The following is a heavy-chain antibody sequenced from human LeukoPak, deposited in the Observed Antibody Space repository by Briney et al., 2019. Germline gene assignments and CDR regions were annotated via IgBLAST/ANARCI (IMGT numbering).Heavy chain of an antibody. CDR3: AREYYYYYGMDV. J-gene: IGHJ6*02. Sequence: SQTLSLTCTGSGGSISSGDYYWSWIRQPPGKGLEWIGYIYYSGSTYYNPSLKSRVTISVDTSKNQFSLKLSSVTAADTAVYYCAREYYYYYGMDVWGQGTTVTVSS. V-gene: IGHV4-30-4*01. CDR2: IYYSGST. CDR1: GGSISSGDYY.